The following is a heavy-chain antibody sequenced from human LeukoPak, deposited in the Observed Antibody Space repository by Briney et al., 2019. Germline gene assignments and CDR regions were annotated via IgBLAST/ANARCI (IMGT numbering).Heavy chain of an antibody. CDR1: GFTFSSHR. V-gene: IGHV3-48*04. J-gene: IGHJ4*02. CDR2: ISRSSSTI. D-gene: IGHD6-19*01. CDR3: ARDLMAGTLDY. Sequence: GGSLRLSCAASGFTFSSHRMNWVRQAPGKGLEWVSYISRSSSTIYYADSVKGRLTISRDNAKNSLYLQMNSLRAEDTAVYYCARDLMAGTLDYWGQGTLVTVSS.